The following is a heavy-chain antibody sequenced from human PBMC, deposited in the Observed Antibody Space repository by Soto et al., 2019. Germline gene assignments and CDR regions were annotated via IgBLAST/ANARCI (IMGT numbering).Heavy chain of an antibody. J-gene: IGHJ4*02. Sequence: ASVKVSCKASGYSFTTYGFCWVRQVPGQGLEWMGWISTYSGTRNYARKFQDRVTMSSDTSTSTVYMELRSLTSNDTAIYYCSGDPDTSRFDYWGQGTPVTVSA. CDR1: GYSFTTYG. V-gene: IGHV1-18*01. CDR3: SGDPDTSRFDY. D-gene: IGHD2-2*01. CDR2: ISTYSGTR.